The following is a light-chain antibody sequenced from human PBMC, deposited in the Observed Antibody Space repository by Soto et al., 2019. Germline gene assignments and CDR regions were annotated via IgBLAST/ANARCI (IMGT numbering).Light chain of an antibody. CDR1: SSNIGTNT. V-gene: IGLV1-44*01. CDR3: AAWDGSLNGVL. Sequence: QSVLTQPPSASGTPGQRVTISCSGSSSNIGTNTVNWYQQLPGSAPKFVIYSNNQRPSGVPDRFSGSKSGTSASLAISGLQPDDEADYYCAAWDGSLNGVLFGGGTKLTVL. J-gene: IGLJ2*01. CDR2: SNN.